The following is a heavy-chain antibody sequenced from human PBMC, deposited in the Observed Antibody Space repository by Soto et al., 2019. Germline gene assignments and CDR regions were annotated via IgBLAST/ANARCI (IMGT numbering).Heavy chain of an antibody. D-gene: IGHD6-13*01. Sequence: SGPTLVNPTQTLTLTCTFSGFSLSTSGMCVSWIRQPPGKALEWLALIDWDDDKYYSTSLKTRLTISKDTSKNQVVLTMTNMDPVDTATYYCARIQGIAAAGGPYYYYGMDVCGQGTTVTVSS. CDR2: IDWDDDK. CDR3: ARIQGIAAAGGPYYYYGMDV. V-gene: IGHV2-70*01. CDR1: GFSLSTSGMC. J-gene: IGHJ6*02.